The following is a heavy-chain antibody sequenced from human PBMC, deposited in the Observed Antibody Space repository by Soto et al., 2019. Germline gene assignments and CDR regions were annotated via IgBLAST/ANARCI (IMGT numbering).Heavy chain of an antibody. CDR3: ATRGIPRTEDY. CDR1: GFMFHSYS. D-gene: IGHD2-2*02. V-gene: IGHV3-21*01. CDR2: ISYNSKYI. Sequence: EVQLVESGGGLVKTGGSLRLSCEGSGFMFHSYSMYWIRRAPGKGLEWVSSISYNSKYIYYGDSVKGRFTISRDDAKKSVYLQMNSLKAEDTAVYYCATRGIPRTEDYLGQGTLVTVSS. J-gene: IGHJ4*02.